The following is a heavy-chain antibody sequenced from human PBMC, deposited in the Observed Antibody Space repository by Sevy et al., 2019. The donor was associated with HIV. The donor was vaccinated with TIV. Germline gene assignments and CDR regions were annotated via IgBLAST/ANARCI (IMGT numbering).Heavy chain of an antibody. J-gene: IGHJ1*01. CDR2: ISSWGGST. D-gene: IGHD3-10*01. V-gene: IGHV3-23*01. CDR1: GFTFSAYA. CDR3: ATLRGGLYGSGYFQN. Sequence: GGSLRLSCAASGFTFSAYAMSWVRQAPGKGLEWVSCISSWGGSTYYADSVKGRFSISRDTSKKTLYLQMNSLRAEDTAVYYCATLRGGLYGSGYFQNWGQGTQVTVSS.